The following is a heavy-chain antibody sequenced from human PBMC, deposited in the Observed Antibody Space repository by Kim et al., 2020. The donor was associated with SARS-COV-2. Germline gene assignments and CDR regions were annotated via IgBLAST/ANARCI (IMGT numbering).Heavy chain of an antibody. CDR2: ISGSGDAT. V-gene: IGHV3-23*01. CDR3: AKEYKN. Sequence: GGSLRLSCAASGFTFSRYGMSWVRQGPGKGLEGVSAISGSGDATFYADSARGRFTISRDNSKNKLYLQMNNLRAEDTALYYCAKEYKNWGQGTLVTVST. J-gene: IGHJ4*02. CDR1: GFTFSRYG. D-gene: IGHD1-20*01.